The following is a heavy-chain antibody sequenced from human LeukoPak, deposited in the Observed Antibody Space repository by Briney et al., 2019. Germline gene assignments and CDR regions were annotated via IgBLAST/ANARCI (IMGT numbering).Heavy chain of an antibody. CDR1: GFNFRDYD. D-gene: IGHD5-18*01. CDR3: AKDASYGYYYFDY. J-gene: IGHJ4*02. V-gene: IGHV3-23*01. CDR2: ISASGVTT. Sequence: GGSLRLSCAASGFNFRDYDMTWVRQAPGKGLEWVASISASGVTTNYADSVKGRFTISRDNSKNTLYLQMNSLRAEDTAVYYCAKDASYGYYYFDYWGQGTLVTVSS.